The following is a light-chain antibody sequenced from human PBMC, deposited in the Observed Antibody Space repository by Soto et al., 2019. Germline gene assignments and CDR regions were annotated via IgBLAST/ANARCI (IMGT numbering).Light chain of an antibody. V-gene: IGKV1-5*01. CDR3: PHYKTYPGT. CDR1: PSVDTW. J-gene: IGKJ1*01. CDR2: DVS. Sequence: DIQMTQSPSTLSTSVGDRLTITCRASPSVDTWLAWYQQKPGEGPKLLIYDVSNLGSGVPSRFSGSEAGTDFSLISNNLPPDYSATYYCPHYKTYPGTFRQGTKVEL.